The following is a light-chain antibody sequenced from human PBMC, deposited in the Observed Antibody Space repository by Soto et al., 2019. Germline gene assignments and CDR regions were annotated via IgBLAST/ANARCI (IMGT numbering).Light chain of an antibody. J-gene: IGKJ1*01. CDR3: QQYNNWPRT. CDR2: DAS. Sequence: EIVLTQSPGTLSLSPGERATLSCRASQSVGGYLAWYQQRPGQAPRVLIYDASNRATGIPVRFSGSGSGTDFTLTISSLQSEDFAVYYCQQYNNWPRTFGQGTKVDIK. CDR1: QSVGGY. V-gene: IGKV3-11*01.